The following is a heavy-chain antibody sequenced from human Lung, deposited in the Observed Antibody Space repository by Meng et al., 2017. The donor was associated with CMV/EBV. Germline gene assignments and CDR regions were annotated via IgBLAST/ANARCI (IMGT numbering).Heavy chain of an antibody. Sequence: QVQLPDSGPALVTPSETLSLPCAVSGDSITNHNWWAWVRQPPGKGLEWIGEIPHRGSSAYNPSLKSRVSMSIDKSKNQFSLKLTSVTAADTAVYHCLRRSGGSVWGQGTLVTVSS. CDR3: LRRSGGSV. D-gene: IGHD3-10*01. J-gene: IGHJ1*01. CDR2: IPHRGSS. V-gene: IGHV4-4*02. CDR1: GDSITNHNW.